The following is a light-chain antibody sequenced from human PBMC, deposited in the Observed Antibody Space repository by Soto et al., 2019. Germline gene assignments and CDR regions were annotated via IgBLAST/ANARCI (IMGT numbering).Light chain of an antibody. CDR1: QSVSSSY. V-gene: IGKV3-20*01. J-gene: IGKJ1*01. Sequence: EIVLTQSPGTLSLSPGERATLSCRASQSVSSSYLAWYQQKPGQAPRLLIYGASSRATGIPDRFSGSGSGTDFTLTISRLEPEDFGVYYCQQYGSSLWTFGQGTKV. CDR3: QQYGSSLWT. CDR2: GAS.